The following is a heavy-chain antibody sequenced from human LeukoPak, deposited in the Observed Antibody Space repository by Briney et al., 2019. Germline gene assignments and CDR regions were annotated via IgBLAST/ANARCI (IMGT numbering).Heavy chain of an antibody. Sequence: GGSLRLSCAASGFTFSTYAMNWVRQAPGKRLEWVSSITGSGRDTYYAGSVKGRITISRDNSRNTLYLQMNSLRAEDTAVYYCARENWNYFDYWGQGTLVTVSS. D-gene: IGHD1-1*01. CDR1: GFTFSTYA. J-gene: IGHJ4*02. CDR2: ITGSGRDT. V-gene: IGHV3-23*01. CDR3: ARENWNYFDY.